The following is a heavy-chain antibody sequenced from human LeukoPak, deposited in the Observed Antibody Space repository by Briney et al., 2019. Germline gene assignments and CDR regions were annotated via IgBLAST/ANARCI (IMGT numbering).Heavy chain of an antibody. J-gene: IGHJ4*02. CDR2: IYYSGST. V-gene: IGHV4-39*02. CDR1: GGSISSSSYY. CDR3: ARDAMIVVDYFDY. Sequence: SETLSLTCTVSGGSISSSSYYWGWIRQPPGKGLEWIGSIYYSGSTYYNPSLKSRVTIPVDTSKNQFSLKLSSVTAADTAVYYCARDAMIVVDYFDYWGQGTLVTVSS. D-gene: IGHD3-22*01.